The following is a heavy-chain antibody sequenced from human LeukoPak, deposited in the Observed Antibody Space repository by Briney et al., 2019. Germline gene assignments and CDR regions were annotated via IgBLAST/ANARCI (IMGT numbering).Heavy chain of an antibody. CDR2: IIPIFGTA. CDR3: ASAIVVVPAASYYFDY. D-gene: IGHD2-2*01. V-gene: IGHV1-69*05. CDR1: GGTFSSYA. J-gene: IGHJ4*02. Sequence: ASVKVSCKASGGTFSSYAISWVRQAPGQGLEWMGRIIPIFGTANYAQKFQGRVTITTGESTSTAYMELSSLRSEDTAVYYCASAIVVVPAASYYFDYWGQGTLVTVSS.